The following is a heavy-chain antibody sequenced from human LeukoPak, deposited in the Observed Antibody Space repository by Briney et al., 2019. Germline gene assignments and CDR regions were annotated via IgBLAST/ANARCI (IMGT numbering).Heavy chain of an antibody. CDR3: ASDTNGDGWFDP. CDR1: RDSVSSNSAT. CDR2: TYYRSRWYN. Sequence: SQTLSLTCAISRDSVSSNSATLDWSRQSPSRGLEWLGRTYYRSRWYNDSAESVRSRITISPDTSKNQFSLQLHSVTPEDTSVYYCASDTNGDGWFDPWGQGTLVTVSS. J-gene: IGHJ5*02. D-gene: IGHD4-17*01. V-gene: IGHV6-1*01.